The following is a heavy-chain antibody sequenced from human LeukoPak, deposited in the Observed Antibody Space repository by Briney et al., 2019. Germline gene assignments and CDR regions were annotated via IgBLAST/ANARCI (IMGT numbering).Heavy chain of an antibody. J-gene: IGHJ4*02. CDR2: IYSGGTT. V-gene: IGHV3-53*01. Sequence: GGSLRLSCAASGFTVSSNYMSWVRQAPGKGLEWVSVIYSGGTTYYADSVKGRFAISRDNSKNTLYVQVNSLGTEDTAAYYCAKGSYYDSSGSFYFDYWGQGTLVTVSS. CDR3: AKGSYYDSSGSFYFDY. CDR1: GFTVSSNY. D-gene: IGHD3-22*01.